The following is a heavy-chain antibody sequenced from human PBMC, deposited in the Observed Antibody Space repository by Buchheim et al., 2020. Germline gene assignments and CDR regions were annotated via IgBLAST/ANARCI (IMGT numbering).Heavy chain of an antibody. J-gene: IGHJ4*02. CDR2: INSDGSTT. CDR3: TSGYCSGSSCSSPFDY. Sequence: EVQLVESGGGLVQPGGSLRLSCVVSGFTFSSYWMHWVRQAPGKGLVWVSRINSDGSTTTYADSVKGRFTISRDNAQNTLYLQMNSLRAEDTAVYYCTSGYCSGSSCSSPFDYWGQGSL. V-gene: IGHV3-74*03. CDR1: GFTFSSYW. D-gene: IGHD2-15*01.